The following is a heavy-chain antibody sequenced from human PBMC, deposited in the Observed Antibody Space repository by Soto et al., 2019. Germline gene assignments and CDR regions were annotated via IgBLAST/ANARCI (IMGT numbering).Heavy chain of an antibody. V-gene: IGHV1-8*01. CDR3: ARLDGYYPYMDV. D-gene: IGHD3-22*01. Sequence: ASVKVSCKASGYTFTSYDINWVRQATGQGLEWMGWMNPNSGNTGYAQKFQGRVTMTRNTSISKAYLELSSLRSEDTAVYYCARLDGYYPYMDVWGKGTTVTVSS. CDR1: GYTFTSYD. J-gene: IGHJ6*03. CDR2: MNPNSGNT.